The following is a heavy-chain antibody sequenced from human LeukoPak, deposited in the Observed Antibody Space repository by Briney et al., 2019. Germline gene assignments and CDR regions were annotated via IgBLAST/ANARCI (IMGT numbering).Heavy chain of an antibody. CDR1: GGSISSYY. D-gene: IGHD6-13*01. V-gene: IGHV4-59*01. J-gene: IGHJ6*02. CDR3: ARTYSSRGPYYYGMDV. CDR2: IYYSGST. Sequence: SETLSLTCTVSGGSISSYYWSWLRQPPGKGLEWIGYIYYSGSTNYNPSLKSRVTISVDTSKNQFSLKLSSVTAADTAVYYCARTYSSRGPYYYGMDVWGQGTTVTVSS.